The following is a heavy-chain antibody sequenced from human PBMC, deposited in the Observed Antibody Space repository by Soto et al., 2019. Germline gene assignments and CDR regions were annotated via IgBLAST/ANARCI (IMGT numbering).Heavy chain of an antibody. CDR1: GYSINNTYW. V-gene: IGHV4-4*02. D-gene: IGHD2-2*01. CDR3: ARAVYCTTANCWDDFHYYNIDV. Sequence: PXETLSLTCFVSGYSINNTYWWSWVRQAPVKGLEWIGEIYHTGGKIYMPSLRGRITLSVDTSKNQFSLKLTSVTAADTAVYYCARAVYCTTANCWDDFHYYNIDVWGQGTAVTVSS. CDR2: IYHTGGK. J-gene: IGHJ6*02.